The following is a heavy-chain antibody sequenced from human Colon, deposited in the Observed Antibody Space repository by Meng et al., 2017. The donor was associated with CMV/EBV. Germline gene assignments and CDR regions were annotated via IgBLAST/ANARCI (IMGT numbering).Heavy chain of an antibody. Sequence: GESLKNSCAASGFTFSTYAMSWVRQAPGKGLEWVSAISGSGGSTYYADSVKGRFTISRDNSKNTLYLQMNSLRAEDTAVYYCAKGGVYSSTWGDYWGQGTLVTVSS. V-gene: IGHV3-23*01. CDR1: GFTFSTYA. CDR3: AKGGVYSSTWGDY. D-gene: IGHD6-13*01. CDR2: ISGSGGST. J-gene: IGHJ4*02.